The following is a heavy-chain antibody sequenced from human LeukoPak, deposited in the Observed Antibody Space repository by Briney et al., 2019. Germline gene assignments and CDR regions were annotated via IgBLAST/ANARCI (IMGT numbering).Heavy chain of an antibody. D-gene: IGHD3-10*01. J-gene: IGHJ4*02. V-gene: IGHV4-39*01. CDR3: ARHSRGEGTPSDY. Sequence: KPSETPSPTXTVSGGSISSSSYYWGWIRQPPRKGLEWIGSIYYSGSTYYTPSLKSRVTISVDTSKNQFSLKLSSVTAADTAVYYCARHSRGEGTPSDYWGQGTLVTVSS. CDR2: IYYSGST. CDR1: GGSISSSSYY.